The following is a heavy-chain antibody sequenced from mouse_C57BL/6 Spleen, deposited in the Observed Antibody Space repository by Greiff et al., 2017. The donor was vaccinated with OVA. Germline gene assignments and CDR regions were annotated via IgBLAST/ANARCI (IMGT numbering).Heavy chain of an antibody. Sequence: EVQLQQSGPELVKPGASVKISCKASGYTFTDYYMNWVKQSHGKSLEWIGDINTNNGGTSYNQKFKGKATLTVDKASSTAYMELRSLTSEDAAVYYCARNDYDAFDYWGQGTTRTVSS. D-gene: IGHD2-4*01. V-gene: IGHV1-26*01. CDR3: ARNDYDAFDY. CDR1: GYTFTDYY. CDR2: INTNNGGT. J-gene: IGHJ2*01.